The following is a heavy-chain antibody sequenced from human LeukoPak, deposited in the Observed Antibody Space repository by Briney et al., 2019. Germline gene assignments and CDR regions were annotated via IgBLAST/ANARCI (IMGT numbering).Heavy chain of an antibody. CDR3: ARSGYSYGADAFDI. V-gene: IGHV4-34*01. J-gene: IGHJ3*02. D-gene: IGHD5-18*01. CDR1: GGSFSGYY. Sequence: PSETLSLTCAVYGGSFSGYYWSWFRQPPGKGLEWIGEINHSGSTNYNPSLKSRVTISVGTSKNQFSLKLSSVTAADTAVYYCARSGYSYGADAFDIWGQGTMVTVSS. CDR2: INHSGST.